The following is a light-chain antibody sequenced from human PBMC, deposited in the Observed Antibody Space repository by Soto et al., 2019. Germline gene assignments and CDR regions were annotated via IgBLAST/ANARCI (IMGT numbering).Light chain of an antibody. Sequence: QSVLTQPRSVSGSPGQSVTISCHGSIMDIGGYIHISWYQHHPGKAPKPIIYDVNKRPSGVPDRFSGSTSGNTASLTISGLQAEDEADYFCSSYAGSYTHVFGGGTKLTVL. V-gene: IGLV2-11*01. CDR1: IMDIGGYIH. CDR2: DVN. CDR3: SSYAGSYTHV. J-gene: IGLJ2*01.